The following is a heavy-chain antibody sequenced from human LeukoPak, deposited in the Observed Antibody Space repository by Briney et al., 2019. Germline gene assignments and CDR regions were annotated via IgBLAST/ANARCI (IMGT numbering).Heavy chain of an antibody. V-gene: IGHV3-48*01. CDR2: ISSSSSTI. J-gene: IGHJ3*02. D-gene: IGHD5-24*01. Sequence: PGGSLRLSCAASGFTFSSYSMNWVRQAPGKGLEWVSYISSSSSTIYYADSVKGRFTISRDNAKNSLYLQMNSLRAEDTAVYYCARDVEMATVQPQDAFDIWGQGTMVTVSS. CDR3: ARDVEMATVQPQDAFDI. CDR1: GFTFSSYS.